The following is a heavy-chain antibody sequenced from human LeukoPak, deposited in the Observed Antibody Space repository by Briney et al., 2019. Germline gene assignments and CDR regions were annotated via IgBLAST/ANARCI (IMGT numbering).Heavy chain of an antibody. CDR1: GFTFGSSW. CDR3: ARGLVPGFLDY. V-gene: IGHV3-74*01. J-gene: IGHJ4*02. Sequence: GGSLRLSCAASGFTFGSSWMYWVRQAPGKGLVWVSRINSDESITTYADSVKGRFTISRDNAKNTLYLQMNSLRAEDTAVYYCARGLVPGFLDYWGQGTPVTVSS. CDR2: INSDESIT. D-gene: IGHD4-11*01.